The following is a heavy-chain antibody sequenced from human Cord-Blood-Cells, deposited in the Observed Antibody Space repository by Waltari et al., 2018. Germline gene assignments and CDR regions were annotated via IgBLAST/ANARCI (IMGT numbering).Heavy chain of an antibody. V-gene: IGHV3-53*01. CDR2: IYSGGST. Sequence: GFTVSSNYMSWVRQAPGKGLEWVSVIYSGGSTYYADSVKGRFTISRDNSKNTLYLQMNSLRAEDTAVYYCARDLPKPQNWGSPATHAFDIWGQGTMVTVSS. CDR3: ARDLPKPQNWGSPATHAFDI. CDR1: GFTVSSNY. J-gene: IGHJ3*02. D-gene: IGHD7-27*01.